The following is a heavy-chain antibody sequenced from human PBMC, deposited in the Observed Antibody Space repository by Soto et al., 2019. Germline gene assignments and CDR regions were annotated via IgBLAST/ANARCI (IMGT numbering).Heavy chain of an antibody. CDR2: IIPIFGTA. CDR3: ARDVRVVVLAADNWFDP. D-gene: IGHD2-15*01. J-gene: IGHJ5*02. Sequence: SVKVCCDASGGTFSIYAISWVRQAPGQGLEWMGGIIPIFGTANYAQKFQGRVTITADKSTSTAYMELSSLRSEDTAVYYCARDVRVVVLAADNWFDPRGHLTLFTVS. CDR1: GGTFSIYA. V-gene: IGHV1-69*06.